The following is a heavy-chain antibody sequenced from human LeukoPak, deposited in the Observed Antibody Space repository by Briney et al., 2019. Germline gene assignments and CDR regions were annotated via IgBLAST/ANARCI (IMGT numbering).Heavy chain of an antibody. Sequence: SETLSLTCTVSAGSISSSSYYWGWIRQPPGKGLKWIGSIYYSGSTYYNPSLKSRVTISVDTSKNQFSLKLSSVTAADTAVYYCARLLLRFKCYFYYWAQGTLVTVSS. D-gene: IGHD3-3*01. CDR2: IYYSGST. J-gene: IGHJ4*02. V-gene: IGHV4-39*01. CDR1: AGSISSSSYY. CDR3: ARLLLRFKCYFYY.